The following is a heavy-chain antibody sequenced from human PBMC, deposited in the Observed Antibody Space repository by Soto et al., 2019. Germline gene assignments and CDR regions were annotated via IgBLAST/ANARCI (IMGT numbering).Heavy chain of an antibody. CDR1: GYTFTSYD. J-gene: IGHJ6*03. D-gene: IGHD2-15*01. V-gene: IGHV1-8*01. CDR2: MNPNSGNT. Sequence: QVQLVQSGAEVKKPGASVKVSCKASGYTFTSYDINWVRQATGQGLEWMGWMNPNSGNTGYAQKFQGRVTMTRNTSINTAYMELSSLRSEDTAVYYCARALNCSGGSCYYYYYYYYMDVWGKGTTVTVSS. CDR3: ARALNCSGGSCYYYYYYYYMDV.